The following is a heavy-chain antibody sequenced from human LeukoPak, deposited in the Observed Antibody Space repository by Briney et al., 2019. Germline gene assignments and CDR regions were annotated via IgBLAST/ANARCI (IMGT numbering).Heavy chain of an antibody. D-gene: IGHD3-22*01. CDR3: ASSYYYDGDY. CDR1: GFTFSIHW. CDR2: INQDGSEE. Sequence: GGSLRLSCAASGFTFSIHWMSWVRQAPGRGLEWVANINQDGSEENYVDSVKGRFTISRDNAKNSLYLQMYSLRAEDTALYYCASSYYYDGDYWGQGTLVTVSS. V-gene: IGHV3-7*01. J-gene: IGHJ4*02.